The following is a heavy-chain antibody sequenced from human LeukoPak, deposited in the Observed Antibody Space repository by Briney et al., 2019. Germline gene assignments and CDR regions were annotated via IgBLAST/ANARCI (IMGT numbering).Heavy chain of an antibody. D-gene: IGHD1-26*01. Sequence: GGSLRLSCAASGFTFSSYSMNCVRQAPGKGLEWVASISRSRIHIYYADSVKGRFTSSRDNAKNSLYLQMNSVRAEDTAVYYCARDLPYSGSYQPDYWGQGTLVTVSS. CDR2: ISRSRIHI. CDR3: ARDLPYSGSYQPDY. J-gene: IGHJ4*02. CDR1: GFTFSSYS. V-gene: IGHV3-21*01.